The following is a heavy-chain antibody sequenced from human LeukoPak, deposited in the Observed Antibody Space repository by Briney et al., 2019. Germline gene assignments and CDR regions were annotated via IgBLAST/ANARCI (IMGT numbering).Heavy chain of an antibody. V-gene: IGHV3-23*01. J-gene: IGHJ4*02. Sequence: GGSLRLSCAASGFTFSNYAMTWVRQALGKGLEWVSTVSGNGGSTNYADSVKGRFTISRDNSKNTLYLQMNSLRAEDTAVYYCAKGVGGSGSFGYWGQGTLVTVSS. CDR2: VSGNGGST. CDR3: AKGVGGSGSFGY. D-gene: IGHD3-10*01. CDR1: GFTFSNYA.